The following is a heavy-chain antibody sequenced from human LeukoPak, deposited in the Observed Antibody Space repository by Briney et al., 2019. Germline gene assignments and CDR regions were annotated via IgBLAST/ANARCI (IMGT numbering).Heavy chain of an antibody. D-gene: IGHD3-3*01. J-gene: IGHJ4*02. CDR2: INPNSGGT. CDR1: GYTFTGYY. V-gene: IGHV1-2*02. Sequence: ASVKVSSNASGYTFTGYYMHWVRQAPGQGLEGMGWINPNSGGTNYAQKFQGRVTMTRDTSISTAYMELSRLRSDDTAVYYCARAPLLEWLPSDNWGQGTLVTVSS. CDR3: ARAPLLEWLPSDN.